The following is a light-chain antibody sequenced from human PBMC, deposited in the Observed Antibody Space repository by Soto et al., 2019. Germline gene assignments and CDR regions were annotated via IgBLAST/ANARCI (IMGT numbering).Light chain of an antibody. V-gene: IGKV1-39*01. Sequence: DIQVTQSPSSLSASVGDRVSITCRTSQTINNYLNWYRQKPGKVPEVLIYGASSLQRGVSSRFGGSASGTYFTLTISSLQPEDFATYYCQQVYDFPHTFGQGTKVE. CDR2: GAS. J-gene: IGKJ2*01. CDR1: QTINNY. CDR3: QQVYDFPHT.